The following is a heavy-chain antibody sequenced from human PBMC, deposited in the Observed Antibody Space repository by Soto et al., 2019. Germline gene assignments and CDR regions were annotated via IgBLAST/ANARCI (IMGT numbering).Heavy chain of an antibody. CDR1: GGSFSGYY. D-gene: IGHD3-9*01. Sequence: PSETLSLTCAVYGGSFSGYYWSWIRQPPGKGLEWIGEINHSGSTNYNPSLKSRVTISVDTSKNQFSLKLSSVTAADTAVYYCARGLRFDPWGQGTLVTVS. V-gene: IGHV4-34*01. J-gene: IGHJ5*02. CDR2: INHSGST. CDR3: ARGLRFDP.